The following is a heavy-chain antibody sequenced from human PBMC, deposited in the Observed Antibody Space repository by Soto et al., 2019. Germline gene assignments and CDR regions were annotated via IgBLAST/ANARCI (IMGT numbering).Heavy chain of an antibody. Sequence: QVQLQQWGAGLLKPSETLSLTCAVDGGSFNSYYWSWIRQPPGKGLEWIAEINHRGSSNRNPALESRITISVDTSKNQFSLELNSVTAADTAVYYCARAGFSNGFYGTFDYWGQGTLATVSS. CDR3: ARAGFSNGFYGTFDY. V-gene: IGHV4-34*02. CDR1: GGSFNSYY. CDR2: INHRGSS. D-gene: IGHD6-19*01. J-gene: IGHJ4*02.